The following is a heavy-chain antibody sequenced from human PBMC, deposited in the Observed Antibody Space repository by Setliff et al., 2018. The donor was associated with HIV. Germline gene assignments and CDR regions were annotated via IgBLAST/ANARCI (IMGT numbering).Heavy chain of an antibody. Sequence: GASVKVSCKTSRGTFTSYAFTWVRQAPGQGLEWMGGIISILNVATYAQKFQGRVTITADKSTSTVYMELSSLRSEDSALYYCARVLKGYSSSYEAFDIWGQGTMVTVSS. J-gene: IGHJ3*02. CDR3: ARVLKGYSSSYEAFDI. V-gene: IGHV1-69*10. CDR1: RGTFTSYA. CDR2: IISILNVA. D-gene: IGHD6-13*01.